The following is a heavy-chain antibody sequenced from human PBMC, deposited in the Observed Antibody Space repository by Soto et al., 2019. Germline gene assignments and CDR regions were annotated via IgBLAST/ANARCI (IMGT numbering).Heavy chain of an antibody. D-gene: IGHD6-6*01. CDR1: GFTLSSYA. J-gene: IGHJ6*03. CDR2: ISSNGVGT. Sequence: GGSLRLSCAASGFTLSSYAMDWVRQAPGKGLEYVSGISSNGVGTYYANSVQGRFTISRDNSKNTVYLQMGSLRPEDMAVYYCARRARPDFYYMDAWGKGTTVTVSS. CDR3: ARRARPDFYYMDA. V-gene: IGHV3-64*01.